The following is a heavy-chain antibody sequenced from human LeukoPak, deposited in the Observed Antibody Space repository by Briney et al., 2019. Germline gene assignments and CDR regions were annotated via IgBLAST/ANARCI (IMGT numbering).Heavy chain of an antibody. D-gene: IGHD6-6*01. CDR1: GFTFSNYW. V-gene: IGHV3-7*01. CDR3: ARVEYGFGI. Sequence: GGSLRLSCAASGFTFSNYWMSWVRQAPGKGLEWVANIKQDGSEKNYVDSVKGRFTISRDNAKNSLYLQMNSLRAEDTAVYYCARVEYGFGIWGQGTMVTVSS. CDR2: IKQDGSEK. J-gene: IGHJ3*02.